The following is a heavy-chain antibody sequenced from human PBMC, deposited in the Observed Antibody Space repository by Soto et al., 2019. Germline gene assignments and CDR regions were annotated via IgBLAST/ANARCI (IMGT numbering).Heavy chain of an antibody. J-gene: IGHJ4*02. V-gene: IGHV3-21*01. CDR3: ASGRGVPAAIDY. CDR1: GFTFSSYS. D-gene: IGHD2-2*01. CDR2: ISSSSSYI. Sequence: GGSLRLSCAASGFTFSSYSMNWVRQAPGKGLEWVSSISSSSSYIYYADSVKGRFTISRDNAKNSLYLQMNSLRAEDTAVYYCASGRGVPAAIDYWGQGTLVTVSS.